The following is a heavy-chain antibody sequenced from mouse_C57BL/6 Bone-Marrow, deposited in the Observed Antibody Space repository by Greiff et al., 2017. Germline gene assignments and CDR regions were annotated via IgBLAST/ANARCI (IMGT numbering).Heavy chain of an antibody. CDR2: IRNKANNHAT. V-gene: IGHV6-6*01. CDR3: TRGGSSDDAMDY. CDR1: GFTFSDAW. D-gene: IGHD1-1*01. J-gene: IGHJ4*01. Sequence: DVMLVESGGGLVQPGGSMKLSCAASGFTFSDAWMDWVRQSPEKGLEWVAEIRNKANNHATYYAESVKGRFTISRDDSKSSVYLQMNSLRAEDTGIYYCTRGGSSDDAMDYWGQGTSVTVSS.